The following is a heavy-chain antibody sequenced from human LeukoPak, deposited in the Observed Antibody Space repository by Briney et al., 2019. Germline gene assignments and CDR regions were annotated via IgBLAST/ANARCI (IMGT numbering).Heavy chain of an antibody. CDR2: INAGNGNT. Sequence: EASVKVSCKASGYIFTNYAMHWVRQAPGQRLEWMGWINAGNGNTKYSQKFQGRVTITRDTSASTAYMELSRLRSDDTAVYYCAREDSPTIFGVVITAFDIWGQGTMVTVSS. J-gene: IGHJ3*02. CDR3: AREDSPTIFGVVITAFDI. D-gene: IGHD3-3*01. V-gene: IGHV1-3*01. CDR1: GYIFTNYA.